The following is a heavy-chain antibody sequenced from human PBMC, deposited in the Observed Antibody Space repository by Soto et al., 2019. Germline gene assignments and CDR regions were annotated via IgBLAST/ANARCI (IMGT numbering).Heavy chain of an antibody. D-gene: IGHD3-22*01. CDR3: ARALVTDYNSRDYHYYLAMDV. J-gene: IGHJ6*02. CDR2: VYHTGTT. CDR1: GGPVSGDDLY. Sequence: SETLSLTCVVSGGPVSGDDLYWSWIRHLPGKGLEWIANVYHTGTTYYNPSLKSRVSMSVDTSQNQFSLILASVTAADTAVYYCARALVTDYNSRDYHYYLAMDVWGQGTSVTVSS. V-gene: IGHV4-31*02.